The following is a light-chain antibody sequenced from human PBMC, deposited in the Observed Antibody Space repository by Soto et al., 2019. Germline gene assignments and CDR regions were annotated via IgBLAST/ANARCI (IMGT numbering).Light chain of an antibody. CDR1: QSVSSY. CDR2: DAS. J-gene: IGKJ5*01. V-gene: IGKV3-11*01. Sequence: EIVLTQSPATLSSSPGERATLSCRASQSVSSYLAWYQQKPGQAPRLMNYDASNRATGIPARFSGSGAGTDFTLTIISLEPEDFAVYYCQQRSNWPSITFGQGTLLEIK. CDR3: QQRSNWPSIT.